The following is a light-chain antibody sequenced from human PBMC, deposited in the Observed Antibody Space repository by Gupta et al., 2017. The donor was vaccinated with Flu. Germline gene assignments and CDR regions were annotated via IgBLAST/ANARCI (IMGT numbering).Light chain of an antibody. J-gene: IGLJ3*02. V-gene: IGLV1-47*01. CDR3: AAWDASLSGRV. CDR1: SSDIGTYY. Sequence: QAVLTHPPSVSGGPGETVTLSCSGSSSDIGTYYVYWYQQVPGAAPELLLNRNDRRPSRVPYRFFGSKSDTSAALTISWHRSEDEADYYCAAWDASLSGRVFGGGTKLTVL. CDR2: RND.